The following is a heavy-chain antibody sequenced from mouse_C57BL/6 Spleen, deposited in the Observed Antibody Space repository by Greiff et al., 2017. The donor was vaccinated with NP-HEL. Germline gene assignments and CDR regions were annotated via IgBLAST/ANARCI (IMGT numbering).Heavy chain of an antibody. CDR1: GYTFTSYW. CDR3: ARSYYSNYFDY. J-gene: IGHJ2*01. V-gene: IGHV1-64*01. Sequence: QVQLQQPGAELVKPGASVKLSCKASGYTFTSYWMHWVKQRPGQGLEWIGMIHPNSGSTNYNEKFKSKATLTVDKSSSTAYMQLSILTSEDSAFYYCARSYYSNYFDYWGQGTTLTVSS. CDR2: IHPNSGST. D-gene: IGHD2-5*01.